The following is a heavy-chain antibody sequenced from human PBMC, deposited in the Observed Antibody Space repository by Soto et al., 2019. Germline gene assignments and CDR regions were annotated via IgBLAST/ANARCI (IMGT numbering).Heavy chain of an antibody. Sequence: GGSLRLSCAASGFTFSSYGMHWVRQAPGKGLEWVAVISYDGSNKYYADSVKGRFTISRDNSKNTLYLQMNSLRAEDTAVYYCAKTQWELLSQRYYYYYGMDVWGQGNTVTVSS. V-gene: IGHV3-30*18. CDR1: GFTFSSYG. D-gene: IGHD1-26*01. CDR3: AKTQWELLSQRYYYYYGMDV. CDR2: ISYDGSNK. J-gene: IGHJ6*02.